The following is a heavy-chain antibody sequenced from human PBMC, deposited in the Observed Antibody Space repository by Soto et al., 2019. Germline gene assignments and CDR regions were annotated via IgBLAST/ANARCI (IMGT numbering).Heavy chain of an antibody. CDR3: ARVGMNYDFWSGYYSNWFDP. V-gene: IGHV4-34*01. Sequence: SETLSLTCAVYGGSFSGYYWSWIRQPPGKGLEWIGEINHSGSTNYNPSLKSRVTISVDTSKNQFSLKLSSVTAADTAVYYCARVGMNYDFWSGYYSNWFDPWGQGTLVTAPQ. CDR2: INHSGST. CDR1: GGSFSGYY. J-gene: IGHJ5*02. D-gene: IGHD3-3*01.